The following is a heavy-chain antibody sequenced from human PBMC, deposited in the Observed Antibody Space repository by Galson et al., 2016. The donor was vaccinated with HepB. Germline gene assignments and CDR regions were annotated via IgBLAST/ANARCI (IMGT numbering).Heavy chain of an antibody. J-gene: IGHJ5*02. Sequence: SETLSLTCTVSGGSISGSSYYWGWVRQPPGKGLECIGIIYYAGRTYYNPSLKSRVTISVDTSKNQLSLNLNSVTVEDTAVYYCARRGTGKNWFDPWGQGTLVTVSS. CDR3: ARRGTGKNWFDP. CDR1: GGSISGSSYY. D-gene: IGHD1-1*01. V-gene: IGHV4-39*01. CDR2: IYYAGRT.